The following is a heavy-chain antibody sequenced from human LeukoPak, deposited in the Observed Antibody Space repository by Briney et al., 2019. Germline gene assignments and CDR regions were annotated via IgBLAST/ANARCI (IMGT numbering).Heavy chain of an antibody. J-gene: IGHJ5*02. CDR3: ARGVGYCSGGSCYLGIVDWFAP. CDR2: MNPNSGNT. CDR1: GYSFTSYD. Sequence: GASVKVSCKASGYSFTSYDINWVRQATGQGLEWMGWMNPNSGNTGYSQKFQGRVSMTRNTSIGTAYIELSSLSSEDTAVYYCARGVGYCSGGSCYLGIVDWFAPWGQGTLVTVSS. V-gene: IGHV1-8*01. D-gene: IGHD2-15*01.